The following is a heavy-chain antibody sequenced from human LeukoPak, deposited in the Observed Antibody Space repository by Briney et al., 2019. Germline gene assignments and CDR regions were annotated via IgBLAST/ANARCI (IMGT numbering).Heavy chain of an antibody. Sequence: PGRSLRLSCGGSGFTFSHAWMSWVRQAPGKGLEWVGRIKSNPDGGTTDYGAPVKGRFSISRDDSKSTLYLQMNSLHTDDTAVYYCTTDKAWWAPGSYFEFWGQGSLVTVSS. CDR3: TTDKAWWAPGSYFEF. D-gene: IGHD2-8*02. CDR1: GFTFSHAW. V-gene: IGHV3-15*01. J-gene: IGHJ4*02. CDR2: IKSNPDGGTT.